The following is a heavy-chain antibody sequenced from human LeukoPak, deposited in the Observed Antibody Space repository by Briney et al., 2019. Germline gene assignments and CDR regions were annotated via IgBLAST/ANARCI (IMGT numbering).Heavy chain of an antibody. D-gene: IGHD4-23*01. V-gene: IGHV3-30*02. Sequence: PGGSLRLSCAASGFTFRSYWMSWVRQAPGKGLEWVSFIGYEGVHKYYADSVKGRFTISKDNSKATLYLQMNSLRPEDTAVYYCAKDLHGGYSSDYWGQGTLVTVFS. CDR1: GFTFRSYW. J-gene: IGHJ4*02. CDR2: IGYEGVHK. CDR3: AKDLHGGYSSDY.